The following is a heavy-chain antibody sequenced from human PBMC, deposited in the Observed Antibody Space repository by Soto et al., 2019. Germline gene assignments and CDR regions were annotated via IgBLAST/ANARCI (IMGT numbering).Heavy chain of an antibody. CDR3: ASGWRPESRSAEDFDY. V-gene: IGHV1-18*04. J-gene: IGHJ4*02. CDR1: GYTFTSYG. D-gene: IGHD6-6*01. CDR2: ISAYNGNT. Sequence: QVQLVQSGAEVKKPGASVKVSCKASGYTFTSYGISWVRQAPGQGLEWMGWISAYNGNTNYAQKLQGRVTMTTDTSTRSAYMELRRRSSDDTAVYYCASGWRPESRSAEDFDYWGQGTLVTVSS.